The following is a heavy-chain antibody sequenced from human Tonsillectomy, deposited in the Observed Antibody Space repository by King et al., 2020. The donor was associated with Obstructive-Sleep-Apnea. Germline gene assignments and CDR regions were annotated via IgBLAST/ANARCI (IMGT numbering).Heavy chain of an antibody. D-gene: IGHD2-2*01. J-gene: IGHJ4*02. CDR2: MNPNSGKT. CDR3: ARRRGAGSSDC. Sequence: QLVQSGAEVKKPGASVKVSCKASGYTFTGYNMDWVRQATGQGLEWMGWMNPNSGKTGYAQKFQGRVTMTSDTSISTAYMELSSLRDEDTAVYYCARRRGAGSSDCWGQGTLVTVSS. CDR1: GYTFTGYN. V-gene: IGHV1-8*01.